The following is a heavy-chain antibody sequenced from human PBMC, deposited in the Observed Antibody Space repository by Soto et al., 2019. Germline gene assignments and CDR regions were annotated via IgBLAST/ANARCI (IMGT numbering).Heavy chain of an antibody. J-gene: IGHJ4*02. CDR2: ISSGGTYT. Sequence: QVQLVESGGGVVQPGRSLRLSCAASGFTFSSYAMHWVRQAPGKGLEWVSAISSGGTYTDYADSVKGRFTLSRDNSKNMVYLQMHSLRAEDTAVYHCAKESSGYNYGLYNYFDYWGQGTLVTVSS. D-gene: IGHD5-18*01. V-gene: IGHV3-NL1*01. CDR1: GFTFSSYA. CDR3: AKESSGYNYGLYNYFDY.